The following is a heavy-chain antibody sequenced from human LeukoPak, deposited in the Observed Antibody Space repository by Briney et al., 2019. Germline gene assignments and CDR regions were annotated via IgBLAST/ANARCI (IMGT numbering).Heavy chain of an antibody. CDR1: GYTFTGYY. CDR3: AREKVRGGAFDI. V-gene: IGHV1-46*01. J-gene: IGHJ3*02. CDR2: INPSGGST. Sequence: ASAKVSCKASGYTFTGYYMHWVRQAPGQGLEWMGIINPSGGSTSYAQKFQGRVTMTRDTSTSTVYMELSSLRSEDTAVYYCAREKVRGGAFDIWGQGTMVTVSS. D-gene: IGHD3-10*01.